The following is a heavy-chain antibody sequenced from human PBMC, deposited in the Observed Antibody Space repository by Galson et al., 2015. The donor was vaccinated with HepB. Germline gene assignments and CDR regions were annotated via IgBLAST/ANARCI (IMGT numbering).Heavy chain of an antibody. D-gene: IGHD3-22*01. CDR1: GFTFSSYG. CDR3: AKESSYGVEWLLLFDY. Sequence: SLRLSCAASGFTFSSYGMHWVRQAPGKGLEWVAVISYDGSNKYYADSVKGRFTISRDNSKNTLYLQMNSLRAEDTAVYYCAKESSYGVEWLLLFDYWGQGTLVTVSS. V-gene: IGHV3-30*18. CDR2: ISYDGSNK. J-gene: IGHJ4*02.